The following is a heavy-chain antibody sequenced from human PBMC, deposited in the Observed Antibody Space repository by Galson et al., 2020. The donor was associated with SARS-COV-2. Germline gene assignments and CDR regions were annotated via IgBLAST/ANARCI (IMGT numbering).Heavy chain of an antibody. Sequence: GESLKISCVASGFTFSSYDMNWVRQAPGKGLEWVSSISGSGDSTYSAASVRGRFTISRDNSKNTMYLQMNSLRAEDTAVYYCAKRNSGYNILTGYYTPFDCWGQGTLVTVSS. CDR3: AKRNSGYNILTGYYTPFDC. CDR2: ISGSGDST. V-gene: IGHV3-23*01. J-gene: IGHJ4*02. CDR1: GFTFSSYD. D-gene: IGHD3-9*01.